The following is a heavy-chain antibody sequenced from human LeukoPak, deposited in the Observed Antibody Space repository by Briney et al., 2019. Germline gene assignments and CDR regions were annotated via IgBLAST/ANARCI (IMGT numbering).Heavy chain of an antibody. D-gene: IGHD6-13*01. CDR2: VYTSGNT. CDR3: ARTLSRIAAAPNCFDP. Sequence: SETLSLTCTVSGGSMSSYYWSWIRQPAGKGLEWIGRVYTSGNTNYNPSLKSRVTLSVDTSKNQFSLKLSSVTAADTAVYYCARTLSRIAAAPNCFDPWGQGTLVTVSS. J-gene: IGHJ5*02. V-gene: IGHV4-4*07. CDR1: GGSMSSYY.